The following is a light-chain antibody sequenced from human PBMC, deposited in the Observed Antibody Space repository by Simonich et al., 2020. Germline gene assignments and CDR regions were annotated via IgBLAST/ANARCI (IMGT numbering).Light chain of an antibody. J-gene: IGKJ1*01. CDR3: QQYYSTPWT. CDR1: QSVLYRSNNKNN. CDR2: WAS. Sequence: DIVMTQSLDSLAVSLGERATINCKSSQSVLYRSNNKNNLAWYQQKPGQPPKLLIYWASTRESGVPDRFSGSGSGTDFTLTISSLQAEDVAVYYCQQYYSTPWTFGQGTKVEIK. V-gene: IGKV4-1*01.